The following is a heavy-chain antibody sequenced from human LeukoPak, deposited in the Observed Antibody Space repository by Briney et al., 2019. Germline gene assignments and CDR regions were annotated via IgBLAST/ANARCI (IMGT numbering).Heavy chain of an antibody. CDR1: GGSFSGYY. J-gene: IGHJ4*02. CDR3: ARRSRYYYGSGSYNLN. V-gene: IGHV4-34*01. D-gene: IGHD3-10*01. CDR2: INHSGST. Sequence: SETLSLTCAVYGGSFSGYYWSWIRQPPGKGLEWIGEINHSGSTNYNPSLKSRVTISVDTSKNQFSLKLSSVTAADTAVYYCARRSRYYYGSGSYNLNWGQGTLVTVSS.